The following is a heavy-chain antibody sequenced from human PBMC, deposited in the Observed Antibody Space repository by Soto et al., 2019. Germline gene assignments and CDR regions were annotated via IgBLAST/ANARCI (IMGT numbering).Heavy chain of an antibody. CDR3: ARVWFGVGTYYYYYMDV. CDR1: GFTFSDYW. D-gene: IGHD3-10*01. Sequence: GGSLRLSCAASGFTFSDYWMHWVRQAPGKGLLWVSYISSDGSNTYYADSVKGRFTISRDNAKNSLYLQMNSLRAEDTAVYYCARVWFGVGTYYYYYMDVWGKGTTVTV. CDR2: ISSDGSNT. V-gene: IGHV3-11*01. J-gene: IGHJ6*03.